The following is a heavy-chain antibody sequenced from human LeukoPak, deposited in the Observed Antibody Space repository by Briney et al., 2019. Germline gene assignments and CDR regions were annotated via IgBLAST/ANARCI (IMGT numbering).Heavy chain of an antibody. CDR1: GFAFSNYW. J-gene: IGHJ4*02. V-gene: IGHV3-7*02. D-gene: IGHD1-1*01. Sequence: PGGSLRLSCAASGFAFSNYWMSWVRQAPGKGLEWVANIKQDGSEKYYVDSVKGRFTISRDNAKNSLYLQMNSLRAEDTAVYYCAKSGLELDYWGQGTLVTVSS. CDR3: AKSGLELDY. CDR2: IKQDGSEK.